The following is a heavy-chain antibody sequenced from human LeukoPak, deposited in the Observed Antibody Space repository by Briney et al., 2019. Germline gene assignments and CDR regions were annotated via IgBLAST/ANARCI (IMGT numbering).Heavy chain of an antibody. CDR3: ARGGVVVTSGYGVMDV. CDR2: IYHSGST. J-gene: IGHJ6*04. CDR1: GYSISSGYY. Sequence: SETLSLTCTVSGYSISSGYYWGWIRQPPGKGLEWIGSIYHSGSTYYNPSLKSRVTISVDTSKNQFSLKLSSVTAADTAVYYCARGGVVVTSGYGVMDVWGKGTTVTVSS. D-gene: IGHD3-22*01. V-gene: IGHV4-38-2*02.